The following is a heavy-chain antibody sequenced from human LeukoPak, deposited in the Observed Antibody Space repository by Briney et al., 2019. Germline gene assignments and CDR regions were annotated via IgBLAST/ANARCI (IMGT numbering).Heavy chain of an antibody. Sequence: PGGSLRLSCAASGFTFSSYAMSWVRQAPGKGLEWVSAISGSGDSTYYADSVKGRFTISRDNSKNTLYLQINSLRAEGTAVYYCAKDLKRSYCSSTSCYTWFDYWGQGTLVTVSS. V-gene: IGHV3-23*01. CDR1: GFTFSSYA. D-gene: IGHD2-2*02. CDR2: ISGSGDST. J-gene: IGHJ4*02. CDR3: AKDLKRSYCSSTSCYTWFDY.